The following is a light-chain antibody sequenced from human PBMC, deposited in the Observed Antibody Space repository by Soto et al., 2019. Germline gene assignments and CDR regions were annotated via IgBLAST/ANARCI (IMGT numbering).Light chain of an antibody. CDR3: QQYDYSRS. V-gene: IGKV1-5*01. J-gene: IGKJ1*01. CDR1: QNVSVS. CDR2: DVS. Sequence: QMTQSPSTLSASVGDSVSITCRASQNVSVSLAWYQHKPGEAPKLLIYDVSNLETGVPSRFSGSGSGTEFSLTIRSLQPDDFAIYYCQQYDYSRSFGQGTKVDI.